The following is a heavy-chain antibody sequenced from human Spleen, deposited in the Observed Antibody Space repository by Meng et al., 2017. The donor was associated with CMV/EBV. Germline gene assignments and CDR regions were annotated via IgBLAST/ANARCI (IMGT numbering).Heavy chain of an antibody. CDR2: ISISGSII. Sequence: GGSLRLSCAASGFTFSEYYMSWIRQAPGKGLQWVAYISISGSIIHYADSVKGRFTISRDNAKNSLYLQMNSLRAEDTAVYYCARDYYDNNGYYYTLGYWGQGTLVTVSS. V-gene: IGHV3-11*04. D-gene: IGHD3-22*01. CDR3: ARDYYDNNGYYYTLGY. CDR1: GFTFSEYY. J-gene: IGHJ4*02.